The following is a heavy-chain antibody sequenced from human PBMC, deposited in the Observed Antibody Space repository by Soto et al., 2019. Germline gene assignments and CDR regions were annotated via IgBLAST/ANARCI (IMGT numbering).Heavy chain of an antibody. J-gene: IGHJ4*02. Sequence: EASVKISCSGSGYSFTSDWIGWVRQMPWKGLEWMGIIYPGDSDTRYSPSFQGQVTISADKSISTAYLQWSSLKASDTAMYYCARQYGYPGPFDYWGQGTLVTVSS. CDR3: ARQYGYPGPFDY. CDR1: GYSFTSDW. D-gene: IGHD5-12*01. CDR2: IYPGDSDT. V-gene: IGHV5-51*01.